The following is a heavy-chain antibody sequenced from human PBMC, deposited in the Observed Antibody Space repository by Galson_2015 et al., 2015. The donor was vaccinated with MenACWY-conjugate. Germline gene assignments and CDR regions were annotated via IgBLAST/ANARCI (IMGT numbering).Heavy chain of an antibody. CDR2: ISGSLLYI. V-gene: IGHV3-21*01. CDR1: GFTFSSYT. CDR3: VKLGGESEDYGDNDLDY. D-gene: IGHD4-17*01. Sequence: SLRLSCAASGFTFSSYTMNWVRQAPGKGLEWVSSISGSLLYIYYADSVKGRFTISRDNAKNSLYLRVNSLRAEDTAVYYCVKLGGESEDYGDNDLDYWGQGTLVTVSS. J-gene: IGHJ4*02.